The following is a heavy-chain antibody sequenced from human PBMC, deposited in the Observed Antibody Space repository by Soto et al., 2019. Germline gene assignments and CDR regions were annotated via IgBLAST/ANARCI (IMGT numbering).Heavy chain of an antibody. Sequence: QVQLVQSGAEVKKPGASVKVSCKASGYTFTNYGITWVRQAPGQGLEWMGWISTYNGETKYAEKFQGRVTMTTDTSTSTVYMDLRRLRSDDTAIYYCARDIVIVPAAIGVWPNWFDPWGQGSLVTVSS. CDR2: ISTYNGET. CDR3: ARDIVIVPAAIGVWPNWFDP. D-gene: IGHD2-2*01. V-gene: IGHV1-18*01. CDR1: GYTFTNYG. J-gene: IGHJ5*02.